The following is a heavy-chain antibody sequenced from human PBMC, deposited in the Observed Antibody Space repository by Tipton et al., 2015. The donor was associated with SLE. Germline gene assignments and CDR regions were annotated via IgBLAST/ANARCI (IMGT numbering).Heavy chain of an antibody. CDR1: GGSISSSSYY. D-gene: IGHD4-11*01. V-gene: IGHV4-39*01. Sequence: TLSLTCTVSGGSISSSSYYWGWIRQPPGKGLEWIGSIYYSGGTYYNPSLKSRVTISVDTSKNQFSLKLSSVTAADTAVYFCARLNYSDFHFDYWGQGTLVTVSS. J-gene: IGHJ4*02. CDR3: ARLNYSDFHFDY. CDR2: IYYSGGT.